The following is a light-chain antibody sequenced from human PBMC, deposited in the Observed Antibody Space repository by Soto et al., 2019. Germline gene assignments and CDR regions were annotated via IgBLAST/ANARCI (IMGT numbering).Light chain of an antibody. Sequence: EIVLTQSPATLSFSPGERATLACRASQGISSHLVWYQQKPGQAPRLLLYDPSNRDTGLPARFSGSGSGTDFTLTISSLEPEEFAVYYCQQRSNWPRTFGGGAKVEIK. CDR2: DPS. J-gene: IGKJ4*01. CDR1: QGISSH. V-gene: IGKV3-11*01. CDR3: QQRSNWPRT.